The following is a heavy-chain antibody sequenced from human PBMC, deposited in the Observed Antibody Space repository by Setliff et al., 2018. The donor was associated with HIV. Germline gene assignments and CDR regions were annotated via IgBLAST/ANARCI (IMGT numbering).Heavy chain of an antibody. D-gene: IGHD5-18*01. CDR1: GGSFSGFY. CDR3: SNWNTTIDEDA. Sequence: PSETLSLTCAVYGGSFSGFYWTWVRQPPGKGLEWIGEIYHSGATNYLPSLKSRVTMSLDTSKNQFSLKMTSVTAADTALYYCSNWNTTIDEDAWGQGTLVTVSS. J-gene: IGHJ5*02. V-gene: IGHV4-34*01. CDR2: IYHSGAT.